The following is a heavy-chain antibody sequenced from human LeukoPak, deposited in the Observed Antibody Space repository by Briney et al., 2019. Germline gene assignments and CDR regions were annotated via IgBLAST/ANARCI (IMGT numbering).Heavy chain of an antibody. CDR3: AKEGGWIGLDAFDI. Sequence: GGSLRLSCVASGFTFSSYEMNWVRQAPGKGLEWLSYIGSSDSTTHYADSVKGRSTISRDNAKNTLYLQMNSLRAEDTAVYYCAKEGGWIGLDAFDIWGQGTMVTVSS. D-gene: IGHD5-12*01. CDR2: IGSSDSTT. J-gene: IGHJ3*02. V-gene: IGHV3-48*03. CDR1: GFTFSSYE.